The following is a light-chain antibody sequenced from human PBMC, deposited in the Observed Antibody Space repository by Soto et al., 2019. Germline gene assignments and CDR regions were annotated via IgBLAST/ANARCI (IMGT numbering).Light chain of an antibody. CDR1: QSITNR. CDR2: DAL. V-gene: IGKV1-5*01. Sequence: DIQMTQSPSTLSASVGDRVAITCRASQSITNRLAWYQLKPGKAPKVLIYDALNLESGVPSSFSGSGYGTEFTLTIRSLKPDDFATYCCQHYGGMWTFGHGTQVDIK. J-gene: IGKJ1*01. CDR3: QHYGGMWT.